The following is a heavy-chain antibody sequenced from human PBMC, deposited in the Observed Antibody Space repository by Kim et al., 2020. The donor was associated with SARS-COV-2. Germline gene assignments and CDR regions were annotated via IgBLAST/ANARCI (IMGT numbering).Heavy chain of an antibody. CDR3: ARDPIYYA. V-gene: IGHV3-30*04. D-gene: IGHD3-10*01. Sequence: GGSLRLSCAASGFTFSSYAMHWVRQAPGKGLEWVAVISYDGSNKYYVDSVKGRFTISRDNSKNTLYLQMNSLRAEDTAVYYCARDPIYYAWGQGTLVTVS. J-gene: IGHJ4*02. CDR1: GFTFSSYA. CDR2: ISYDGSNK.